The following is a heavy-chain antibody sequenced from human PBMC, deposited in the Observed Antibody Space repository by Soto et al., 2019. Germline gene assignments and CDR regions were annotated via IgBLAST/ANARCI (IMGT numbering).Heavy chain of an antibody. J-gene: IGHJ6*03. CDR3: ARVWYSGYDDGGGGEYYYYYYMDV. Sequence: QVQLVESGGGLVKPGGSLRLSCAASGFTFSDYYMSWIRQAPGKGLEWVSYISSSGSTIYYADSVKGRFTISRDNAKNSLYLQMNSLRAEDTAVYYCARVWYSGYDDGGGGEYYYYYYMDVWGKGTTVTVSS. CDR1: GFTFSDYY. CDR2: ISSSGSTI. V-gene: IGHV3-11*01. D-gene: IGHD5-12*01.